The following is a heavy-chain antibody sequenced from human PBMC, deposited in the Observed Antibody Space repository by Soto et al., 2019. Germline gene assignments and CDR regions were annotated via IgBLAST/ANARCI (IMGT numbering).Heavy chain of an antibody. V-gene: IGHV3-23*01. CDR2: ITGNGGTT. CDR3: AKKSGDVVAGATLFDY. Sequence: GGSLRLSCTASGFTFSSYAMNWVRQAPGKGLEWVSAITGNGGTTYYADSVKGRFTISRDNSKTTLYLQMDSLRAEDTAIYYCAKKSGDVVAGATLFDYWGQGTLVTVSS. CDR1: GFTFSSYA. J-gene: IGHJ4*02. D-gene: IGHD2-15*01.